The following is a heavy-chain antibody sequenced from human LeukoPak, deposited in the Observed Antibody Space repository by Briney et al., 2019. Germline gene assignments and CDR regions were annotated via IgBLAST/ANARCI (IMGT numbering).Heavy chain of an antibody. CDR1: GGSISSYY. CDR3: ARALRGLRFVDAFDI. V-gene: IGHV4-59*01. D-gene: IGHD3-16*01. Sequence: NPSETLSLTCTVSGGSISSYYWSWIRQPPGKGLEWIGNIYYSGSTNYNPSLKSRVTISVDTSKNQFSLKLSSVTAADTAVYYCARALRGLRFVDAFDIWGQGTMVTVSS. J-gene: IGHJ3*02. CDR2: IYYSGST.